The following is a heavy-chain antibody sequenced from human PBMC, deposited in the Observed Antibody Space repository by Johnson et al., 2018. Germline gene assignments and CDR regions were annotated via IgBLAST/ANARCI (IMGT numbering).Heavy chain of an antibody. J-gene: IGHJ6*02. D-gene: IGHD3-16*01. CDR1: GFTFSAYG. CDR3: AKEWGGMDV. Sequence: QLVESGGGVVQPGRSLRLSCAASGFTFSAYGIHWVRQAPGKGLAWVAVISYDGSNKYFADSVKGRFTISRDNAKNSLYLQLNSLRAEDTAVYYRAKEWGGMDVWGQGTTVTVSS. CDR2: ISYDGSNK. V-gene: IGHV3-30*18.